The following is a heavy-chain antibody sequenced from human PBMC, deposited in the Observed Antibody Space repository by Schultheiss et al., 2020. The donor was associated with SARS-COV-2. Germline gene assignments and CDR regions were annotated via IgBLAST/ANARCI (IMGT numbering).Heavy chain of an antibody. V-gene: IGHV3-64D*06. CDR3: VKATTIAAALGY. CDR1: GFTFSSFA. Sequence: GGSLRLSCSASGFTFSSFAMHWVRQAPGKGLEYVSAITSNGGSTYYADSVKGRFTISRDNSKNTLYLQMSSLRADDTAVYYCVKATTIAAALGYWGQGTLVTSPQ. D-gene: IGHD6-13*01. CDR2: ITSNGGST. J-gene: IGHJ4*02.